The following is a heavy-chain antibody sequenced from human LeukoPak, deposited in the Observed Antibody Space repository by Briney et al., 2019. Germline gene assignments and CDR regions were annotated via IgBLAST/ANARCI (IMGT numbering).Heavy chain of an antibody. D-gene: IGHD1-1*01. CDR2: IIPIFGTA. CDR3: ARGGETGTTFGY. J-gene: IGHJ4*02. Sequence: ASVKVSCKASGGTFSSYAISWVRQARGQGLEWMGGIIPIFGTANYAQKFQGRVTITTDESTSTAYMELSSLRSEDTAVYYCARGGETGTTFGYWGQGTLVNVSS. CDR1: GGTFSSYA. V-gene: IGHV1-69*05.